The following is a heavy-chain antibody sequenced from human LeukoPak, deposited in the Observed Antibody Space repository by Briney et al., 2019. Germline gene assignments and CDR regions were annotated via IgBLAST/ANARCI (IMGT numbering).Heavy chain of an antibody. CDR1: GFTFDDSV. CDR2: INWNGGST. D-gene: IGHD6-13*01. V-gene: IGHV3-20*04. CDR3: ATGRRGRQQLVVGYFDY. J-gene: IGHJ4*02. Sequence: LPGGSLRLSCAASGFTFDDSVMNWVRQAPGKGLEWVSGINWNGGSTGYADSVKGRFTISRDNAKNSLYLQMNSLRAEDTALYYCATGRRGRQQLVVGYFDYWGQGTLVTVSS.